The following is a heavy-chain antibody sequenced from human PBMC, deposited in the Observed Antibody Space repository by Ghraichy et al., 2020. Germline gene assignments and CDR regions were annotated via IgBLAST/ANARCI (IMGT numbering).Heavy chain of an antibody. CDR1: GFTVSSNY. J-gene: IGHJ4*02. D-gene: IGHD3-3*01. V-gene: IGHV3-53*01. CDR3: ASLSGDFWSGYYVDY. Sequence: GGSLRLSCAASGFTVSSNYMSWVRQAPGKGLEWVSVIYSGGSTYYADSVKGRFTISRDNSKNTLYLQMNSLRAEDTAVYYCASLSGDFWSGYYVDYWGQGTLVTVSS. CDR2: IYSGGST.